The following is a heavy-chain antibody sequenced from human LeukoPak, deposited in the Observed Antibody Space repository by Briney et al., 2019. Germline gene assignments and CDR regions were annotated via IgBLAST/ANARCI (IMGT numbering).Heavy chain of an antibody. V-gene: IGHV4-34*01. CDR2: INHRGST. D-gene: IGHD4-17*01. CDR3: ARVGYPTQRRVLSTVTIPTAGAFDI. Sequence: SETLSLTCVVYGGSFSGYYWSWIRQSPGKGLEWIGEINHRGSTNYNPSLKRRVTISLDTSKNQFSLKLSSVTAADTAVYHCARVGYPTQRRVLSTVTIPTAGAFDIWGQGTLVTVSS. J-gene: IGHJ3*02. CDR1: GGSFSGYY.